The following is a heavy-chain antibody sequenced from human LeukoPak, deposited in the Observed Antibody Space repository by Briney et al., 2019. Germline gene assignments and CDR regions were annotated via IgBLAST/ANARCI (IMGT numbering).Heavy chain of an antibody. D-gene: IGHD6-13*01. CDR3: ARVSGPLKSRAAAGHTYYSNHSYMDV. J-gene: IGHJ6*03. Sequence: PGGSLRLSCAASGFTFSSYSMNWVRQAPGKGLEWVSYISSSSSTIYYADSVKGRFTISRDNAKNSLYLQMNSLRAEDTAVYYCARVSGPLKSRAAAGHTYYSNHSYMDVWGKGTMVTISS. CDR2: ISSSSSTI. V-gene: IGHV3-48*01. CDR1: GFTFSSYS.